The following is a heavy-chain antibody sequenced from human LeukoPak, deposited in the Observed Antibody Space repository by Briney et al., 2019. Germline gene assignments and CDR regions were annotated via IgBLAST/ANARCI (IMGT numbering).Heavy chain of an antibody. CDR1: GYTFTTYG. V-gene: IGHV1-18*01. Sequence: ASVKVSCKTSGYTFTTYGVSWVRQAPGKGLEWMGWVSGYTGNTNYAERFQGRVTMTTDTSTTTVYMELTSLRSGDTAVYYCARGEVSASLYYFDFWGQGTLVTVS. CDR3: ARGEVSASLYYFDF. D-gene: IGHD2-2*01. J-gene: IGHJ4*02. CDR2: VSGYTGNT.